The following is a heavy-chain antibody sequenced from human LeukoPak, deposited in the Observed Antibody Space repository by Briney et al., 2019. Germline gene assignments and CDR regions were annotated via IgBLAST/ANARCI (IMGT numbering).Heavy chain of an antibody. CDR2: IYISGTT. Sequence: PSETLSLTCTVSGGSISSYYWSWIRQPAGKGLEWIGRIYISGTTNYNPPLKSRVTISVDKSKNQFSLKLNSVTAADTAVYYCARDGSPYSSGWIDYWGQGTLVTVSS. J-gene: IGHJ4*02. V-gene: IGHV4-4*07. CDR1: GGSISSYY. CDR3: ARDGSPYSSGWIDY. D-gene: IGHD6-19*01.